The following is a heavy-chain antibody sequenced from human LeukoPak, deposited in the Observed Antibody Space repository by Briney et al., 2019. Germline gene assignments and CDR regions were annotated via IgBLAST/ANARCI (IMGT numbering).Heavy chain of an antibody. CDR1: GYTLTELS. J-gene: IGHJ5*02. V-gene: IGHV1-24*01. CDR3: ATRFPHCSGGSCYSGWFDP. D-gene: IGHD2-15*01. Sequence: GASVKVSCKVSGYTLTELSMHWVRQAPGKGLEWMGGFDPEDGETIYAQKFQGRVTVTEDTSTDTAYMELSSLRSEDTAVYYCATRFPHCSGGSCYSGWFDPWGQGTLVTVSS. CDR2: FDPEDGET.